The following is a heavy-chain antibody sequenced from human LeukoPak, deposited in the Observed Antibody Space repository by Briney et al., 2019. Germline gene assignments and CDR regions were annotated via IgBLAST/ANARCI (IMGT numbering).Heavy chain of an antibody. CDR1: GFTFSDYY. Sequence: GGSLRLSCAASGFTFSDYYMSWIRQAPGKGLEWVSYIGGRGATIYYADSVKGRFTISRDNAKNSLYLQMNSLRAEDTAVYYCAKDSVAGTPNYWYFDLWGRGTLVIVSS. V-gene: IGHV3-11*04. CDR3: AKDSVAGTPNYWYFDL. CDR2: IGGRGATI. J-gene: IGHJ2*01. D-gene: IGHD6-19*01.